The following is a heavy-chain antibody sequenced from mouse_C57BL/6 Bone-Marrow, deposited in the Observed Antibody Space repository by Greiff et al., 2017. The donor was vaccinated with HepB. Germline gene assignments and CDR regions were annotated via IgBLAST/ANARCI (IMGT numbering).Heavy chain of an antibody. Sequence: QVQLQQSGTELVKPGASVKLSCKASGYTFTSYWMHWVKQRPGQGLEWIGNINPSNGGTNYNEKFKSKATLTVDKSSSTAYMQLSSLTSEDSAVYYCARNITTVVADYFDYRGQGTTLTVSS. J-gene: IGHJ2*01. CDR3: ARNITTVVADYFDY. V-gene: IGHV1-53*01. CDR1: GYTFTSYW. D-gene: IGHD1-1*01. CDR2: INPSNGGT.